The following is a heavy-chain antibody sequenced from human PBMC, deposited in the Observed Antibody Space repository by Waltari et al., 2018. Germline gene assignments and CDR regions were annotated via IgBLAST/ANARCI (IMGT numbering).Heavy chain of an antibody. CDR1: GGSISSYY. V-gene: IGHV4-4*07. CDR3: ARASPRLRYGDRNYDWYFDL. D-gene: IGHD4-17*01. CDR2: IYTSGST. Sequence: QVQLQESGPGLVKPSETLSLTCTVSGGSISSYYWSWIRQPAGKGLEWIGRIYTSGSTNYNPSLQSVVTMSVDTSKNQFSLKLSSVTAADTAVYYCARASPRLRYGDRNYDWYFDLWGRGTLVTVSS. J-gene: IGHJ2*01.